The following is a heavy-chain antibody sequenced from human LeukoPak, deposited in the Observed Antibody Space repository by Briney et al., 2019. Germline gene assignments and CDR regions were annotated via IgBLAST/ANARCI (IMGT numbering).Heavy chain of an antibody. CDR3: ARGGGFSSGYCLDY. CDR1: GGSLSNFY. CDR2: IFYSGST. J-gene: IGHJ4*02. Sequence: PSETLSLTCTVSGGSLSNFYWSWIRQPPGKGLEWIGYIFYSGSTNYNPSLKSRLTISVDTPRNQFSLKLSSVTAADTAVYYCARGGGFSSGYCLDYWGQGTLVTVSS. D-gene: IGHD3-22*01. V-gene: IGHV4-59*01.